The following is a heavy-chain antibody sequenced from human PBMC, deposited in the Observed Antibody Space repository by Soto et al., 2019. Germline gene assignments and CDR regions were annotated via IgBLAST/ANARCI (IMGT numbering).Heavy chain of an antibody. J-gene: IGHJ5*02. V-gene: IGHV4-31*03. CDR2: IYYSGST. CDR1: GGSISSGGYY. D-gene: IGHD6-13*01. Sequence: QVQLQESGPGLVKPSQTLSLTCTVSGGSISSGGYYWSWSRQHPGKGREWIGYIYYSGSTYYNPYVKSRVTISVDTSKNQSSLKLSSVTAADTAVYYCARAKKGIAAAENWFDPWGQGTLVTVSS. CDR3: ARAKKGIAAAENWFDP.